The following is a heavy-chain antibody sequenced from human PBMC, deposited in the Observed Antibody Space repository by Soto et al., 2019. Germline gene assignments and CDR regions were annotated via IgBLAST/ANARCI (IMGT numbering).Heavy chain of an antibody. CDR2: IIPIFGTA. CDR1: GGTFSSYA. CDR3: ACDPCGGDCYLGY. Sequence: SVKVSCEASGGTFSSYAISWVRQAPGQGLEWMGGIIPIFGTANYAQKFQGRVTITADESTSTAYMELSSLRSEDTAVYYCACDPCGGDCYLGYWGQGTLVTVSS. J-gene: IGHJ4*02. V-gene: IGHV1-69*13. D-gene: IGHD2-21*02.